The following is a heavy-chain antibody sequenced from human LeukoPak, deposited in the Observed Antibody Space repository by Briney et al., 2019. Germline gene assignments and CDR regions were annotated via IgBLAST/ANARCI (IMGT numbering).Heavy chain of an antibody. CDR3: AKKVVVGATSPYSDFQD. J-gene: IGHJ1*01. V-gene: IGHV3-23*01. Sequence: GGSLRLSCAASGFTFSSYSMNWVRQAPGKGLEWVSAISGSGVTTHYAGSVKGRFSISRDNSKNTLYLQMNSLRAEDTALYYCAKKVVVGATSPYSDFQDWGQGTLVTVSS. D-gene: IGHD1-26*01. CDR1: GFTFSSYS. CDR2: ISGSGVTT.